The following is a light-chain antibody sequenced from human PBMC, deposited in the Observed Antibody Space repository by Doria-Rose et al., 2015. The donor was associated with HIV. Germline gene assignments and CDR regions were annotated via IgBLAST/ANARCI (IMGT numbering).Light chain of an antibody. J-gene: IGKJ2*03. CDR3: QQYNSYPYS. Sequence: TQSPSTLSASVGDRVTITCRASQSISSWLAWYQQKPGKAPKLLIYQASNLESGVPSRFSGSGSGTEFTLTIISLQPDDFATYYCQQYNSYPYSFGQGTKLEIK. CDR2: QAS. V-gene: IGKV1-5*03. CDR1: QSISSW.